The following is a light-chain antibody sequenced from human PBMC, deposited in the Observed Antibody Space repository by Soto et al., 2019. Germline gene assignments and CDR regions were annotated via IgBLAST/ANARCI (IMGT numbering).Light chain of an antibody. CDR2: EDN. CDR3: HYKARTTVI. J-gene: IGLJ2*01. V-gene: IGLV6-57*04. Sequence: NFMLTQPPSVSESPGKTVTISCTRSSGYIATNYVQWYQQRPGRAPFTLIYEDNQRPSGVADRLSGAIDNASNSASLTFALLNDEDEQQYYCHYKARTTVIFGGGTKLTVL. CDR1: SGYIATNY.